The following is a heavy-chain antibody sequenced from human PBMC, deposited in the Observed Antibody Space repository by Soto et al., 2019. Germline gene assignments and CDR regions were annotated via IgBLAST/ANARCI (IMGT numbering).Heavy chain of an antibody. CDR2: ISTYNDNT. CDR3: ARDDFWSGKPLDY. Sequence: QVQLVQSGAEVKKPGAAVKVSCKASVYTFTSYGISWVRQAPGQGLEWMGWISTYNDNTHYTQELQDRVTMTTDTSTSTAYMELRSLRSDDTAVYYCARDDFWSGKPLDYWGQGTLVTVSS. CDR1: VYTFTSYG. D-gene: IGHD3-3*01. V-gene: IGHV1-18*01. J-gene: IGHJ4*02.